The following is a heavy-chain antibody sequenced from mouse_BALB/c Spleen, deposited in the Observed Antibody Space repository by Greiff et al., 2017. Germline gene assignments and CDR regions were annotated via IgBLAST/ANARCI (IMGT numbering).Heavy chain of an antibody. CDR3: ARKAYGNAMDY. CDR1: GFSLTSYG. CDR2: IWSGGST. V-gene: IGHV2-2*02. D-gene: IGHD2-1*01. J-gene: IGHJ4*01. Sequence: VKLMESGPGLVAPSQSLSITCTVSGFSLTSYGVSWVRQPPGKGLEWLGVIWSGGSTDYNAAFISRLSISKDNSKSQVFFKMNSLQANDTAIYYCARKAYGNAMDYWGQGTSVTVSS.